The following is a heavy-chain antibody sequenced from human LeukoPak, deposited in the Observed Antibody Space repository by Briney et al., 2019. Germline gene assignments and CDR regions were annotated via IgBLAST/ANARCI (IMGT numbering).Heavy chain of an antibody. D-gene: IGHD3-3*01. J-gene: IGHJ4*02. CDR2: IYPGDPET. CDR1: GYRFNSYY. V-gene: IGHV5-51*01. Sequence: PGESLKISCKASGYRFNSYYIGWVRQMPGKGLEWMGMIYPGDPETRYSPFFQGHVTISLDRSITTAYLRFNNLKASDTAMYYCARGVDFWSGSPYFDFWGQGTLVTVSS. CDR3: ARGVDFWSGSPYFDF.